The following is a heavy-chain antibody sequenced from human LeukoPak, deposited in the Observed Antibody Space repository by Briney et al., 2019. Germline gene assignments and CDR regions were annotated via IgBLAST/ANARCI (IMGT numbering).Heavy chain of an antibody. Sequence: SETLSLTCTVSGASINNNFWTWIRQPPGKGLEWIGYIYSSGSANYNPSLKSRVIISGDTSKNQISLNLTSVTAADTAVYFCARHRDYYDSWGHGTLVTVSS. CDR2: IYSSGSA. D-gene: IGHD3-22*01. CDR3: ARHRDYYDS. J-gene: IGHJ4*01. V-gene: IGHV4-59*08. CDR1: GASINNNF.